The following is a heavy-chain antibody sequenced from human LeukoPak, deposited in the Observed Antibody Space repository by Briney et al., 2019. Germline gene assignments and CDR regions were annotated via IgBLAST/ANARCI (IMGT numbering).Heavy chain of an antibody. J-gene: IGHJ4*02. V-gene: IGHV3-23*01. CDR2: ISGSGGST. D-gene: IGHD3-3*01. Sequence: GGSLRLSCAASGFTFSSYAMSWVRQAPGKGLEWVSAISGSGGSTYYADSVKGRFTISRDNSKNTLYLQMNSLRAEDTAVYYCAARLRFLEWLFPIRGRGYYFDYWGQGTLVTVSS. CDR3: AARLRFLEWLFPIRGRGYYFDY. CDR1: GFTFSSYA.